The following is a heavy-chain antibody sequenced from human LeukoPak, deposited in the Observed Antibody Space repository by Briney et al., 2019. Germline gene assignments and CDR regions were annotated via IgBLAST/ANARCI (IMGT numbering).Heavy chain of an antibody. D-gene: IGHD5-12*01. Sequence: ASVTVSCKATGYTFTTYAIHWVRQAPGQGLEWMGWINAGNGDTHFSQHFQGRATITRDAAASTTYMELSRLTSEDTGMYYCARDLEGFSGYDAFWYWGPGTLVTVSS. CDR1: GYTFTTYA. V-gene: IGHV1-3*01. CDR3: ARDLEGFSGYDAFWY. CDR2: INAGNGDT. J-gene: IGHJ4*02.